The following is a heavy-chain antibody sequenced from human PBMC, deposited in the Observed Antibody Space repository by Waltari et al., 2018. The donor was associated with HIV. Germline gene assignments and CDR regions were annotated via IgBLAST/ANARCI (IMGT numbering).Heavy chain of an antibody. V-gene: IGHV5-51*01. CDR1: GYNFNPYW. Sequence: EVQLVQSGAEVKKSGESLKISCKGSGYNFNPYWIGWGRQMPGKGLEWMGIIFPDDSDTRYSPSFQGQVTISADKSISTAYVQWSSLKASDTAMYFCARRSYYDSSGSYWYFDLWGRGTLVTVSS. CDR2: IFPDDSDT. D-gene: IGHD3-22*01. J-gene: IGHJ2*01. CDR3: ARRSYYDSSGSYWYFDL.